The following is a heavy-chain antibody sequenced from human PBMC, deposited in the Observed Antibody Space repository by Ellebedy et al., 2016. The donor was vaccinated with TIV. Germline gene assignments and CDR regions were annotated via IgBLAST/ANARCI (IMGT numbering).Heavy chain of an antibody. V-gene: IGHV1-24*01. CDR1: AYSLSDVI. CDR3: ATLGNIVVPAAGGLEHSYYGLDV. Sequence: AASVKVSCKVSAYSLSDVIVHWARQAPGKGFEWMGGINPEDGERFFAQKFQGRVTMAEDTSTDTAYMELTNLRSDDTAIYYCATLGNIVVPAAGGLEHSYYGLDVWGQGTTVTVPS. CDR2: INPEDGER. J-gene: IGHJ6*02. D-gene: IGHD2-21*01.